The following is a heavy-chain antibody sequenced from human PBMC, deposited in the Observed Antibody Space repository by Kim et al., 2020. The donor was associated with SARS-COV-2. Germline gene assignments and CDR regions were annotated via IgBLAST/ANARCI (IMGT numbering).Heavy chain of an antibody. CDR2: INSDGSST. CDR1: QFTFGSYW. J-gene: IGHJ4*02. V-gene: IGHV3-74*01. CDR3: ARDGGDDYTSLIDY. D-gene: IGHD3-16*01. Sequence: GGSLRLSCAASQFTFGSYWMHWVRQAPGKGLVWVSRINSDGSSTNYADSVKGRFTISRDNAKNTLYLQMNSLRAEDTAVYYCARDGGDDYTSLIDYWGQGTLVTVSS.